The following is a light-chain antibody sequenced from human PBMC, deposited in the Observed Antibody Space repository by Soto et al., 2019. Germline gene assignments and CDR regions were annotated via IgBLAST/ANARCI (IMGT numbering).Light chain of an antibody. CDR3: QHYNSYSEA. Sequence: EIQMTQSPSSLSASVGDRVTITCRASQGINNYLAWYQQKPGKAPKXLIYKASTLKSGVPSRFSGSGSGTELTITISSLQPDDFETYYCQHYNSYSEAFGQGTKVDIK. V-gene: IGKV1-5*03. J-gene: IGKJ1*01. CDR1: QGINNY. CDR2: KAS.